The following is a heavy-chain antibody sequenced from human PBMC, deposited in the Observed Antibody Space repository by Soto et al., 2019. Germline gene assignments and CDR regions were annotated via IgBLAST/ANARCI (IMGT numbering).Heavy chain of an antibody. CDR2: INPNSGGT. D-gene: IGHD4-4*01. V-gene: IGHV1-2*04. J-gene: IGHJ4*02. CDR1: GYTFTGYY. CDR3: VRDGGMPTVPTLDFDY. Sequence: QVQLVQSGAEVKKPGASVKVSCKASGYTFTGYYIHWVRQAPGQGLEWMGWINPNSGGTNYAQKFQGWVTMTRDTSISTAYMELSRLRSDDTAVYYCVRDGGMPTVPTLDFDYWGQGTLVTVSS.